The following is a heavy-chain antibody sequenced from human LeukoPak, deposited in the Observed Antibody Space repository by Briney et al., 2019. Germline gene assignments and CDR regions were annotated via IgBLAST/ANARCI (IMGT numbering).Heavy chain of an antibody. CDR1: GGSISTTSYY. CDR3: ARGYYYMDV. CDR2: IYYSGST. J-gene: IGHJ6*03. Sequence: PSETLSLTCTVSGGSISTTSYYWGWIRQAPGKGLEWIGSIYYSGSTYYNPSLKSRVTISVDTSKNQFTLKVNSVTAADTAVYYCARGYYYMDVWGNGTTVNVSS. V-gene: IGHV4-39*06.